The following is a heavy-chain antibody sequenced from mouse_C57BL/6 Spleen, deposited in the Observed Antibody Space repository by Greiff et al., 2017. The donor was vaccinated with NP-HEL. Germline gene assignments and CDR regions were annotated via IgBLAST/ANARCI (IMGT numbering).Heavy chain of an antibody. D-gene: IGHD2-4*01. CDR1: GYTFTDYN. CDR3: ARSGGYDYDSPLDY. J-gene: IGHJ2*01. Sequence: EVKLQESGPELVKPGASVKMSCKASGYTFTDYNMHWVKQSHGKSLEWIGYINPNNGGTSYNQKFKGKATLTVNKSSSTAYMELRSLTSEDSAVYYCARSGGYDYDSPLDYWGQGTTLTVSS. V-gene: IGHV1-22*01. CDR2: INPNNGGT.